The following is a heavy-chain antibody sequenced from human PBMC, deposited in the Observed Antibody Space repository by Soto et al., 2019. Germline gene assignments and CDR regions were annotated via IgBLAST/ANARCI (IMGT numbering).Heavy chain of an antibody. CDR1: GYSFFSYY. Sequence: ASVKVSCKASGYSFFSYYMHWVRQAPGQGLEWMGGILASGGKTDYAQRFRGRVSMTRDTSSTNTVSLELTSLTSDDTAVYYCARGGGTIFGVIDSWGQGTRVTVPS. CDR3: ARGGGTIFGVIDS. CDR2: ILASGGKT. J-gene: IGHJ4*02. V-gene: IGHV1-46*01. D-gene: IGHD3-3*02.